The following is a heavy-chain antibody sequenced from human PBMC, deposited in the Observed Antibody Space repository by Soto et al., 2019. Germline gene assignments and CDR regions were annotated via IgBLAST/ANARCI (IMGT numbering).Heavy chain of an antibody. V-gene: IGHV3-33*01. CDR1: GFTFSSYG. CDR3: ARCMLDWSYKVPNYYGMDV. D-gene: IGHD3-9*01. CDR2: IWYDGSNK. Sequence: QVQLVESGGGVVQPGRSLRLSCAASGFTFSSYGMHWVRQAPGKGLEWVAVIWYDGSNKYYADSVKGRFTMSRDNSKNTLYLQMNSLRAEDTAVYYCARCMLDWSYKVPNYYGMDVWGQGTTVTVSS. J-gene: IGHJ6*02.